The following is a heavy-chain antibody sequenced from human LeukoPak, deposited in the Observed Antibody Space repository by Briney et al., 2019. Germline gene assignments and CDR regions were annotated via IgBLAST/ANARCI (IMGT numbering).Heavy chain of an antibody. CDR3: AAERQSGSYYDAYYYYGMDV. CDR1: GFTFTSSA. CDR2: IVVGSGNT. V-gene: IGHV1-58*02. J-gene: IGHJ6*02. D-gene: IGHD1-26*01. Sequence: ASVKVSCKASGFTFTSSAMQWVRQARGQRFEWIGWIVVGSGNTNYAQKFQERVTITGDMSTSTAYMELSSLRSEDTAVYYCAAERQSGSYYDAYYYYGMDVWGQGTTVTVSS.